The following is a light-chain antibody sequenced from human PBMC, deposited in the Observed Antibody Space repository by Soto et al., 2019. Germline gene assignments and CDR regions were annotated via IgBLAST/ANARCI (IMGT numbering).Light chain of an antibody. CDR3: QQYNSYPLT. J-gene: IGKJ1*01. CDR1: ESISGW. Sequence: DIQMTQSPSTLSASVGDRVTITCRASESISGWLAWYQQKPGKAPNLVIFKASTLESGVPSRFSGSGSGTEFTLSISSLQPDDFATYYCQQYNSYPLTFGQGTKVEIK. CDR2: KAS. V-gene: IGKV1-5*03.